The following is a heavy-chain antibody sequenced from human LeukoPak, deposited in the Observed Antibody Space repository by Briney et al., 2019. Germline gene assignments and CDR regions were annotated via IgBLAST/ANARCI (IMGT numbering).Heavy chain of an antibody. CDR2: VNSDGSTT. V-gene: IGHV3-74*01. Sequence: GGSLRLSCAASGFTFSSYWMHWVRQAPGKRLVWVSRVNSDGSTTLYADSVKGRFTISRDNAKNTLYLQMNSLRAEDTAVYYCVRPCATCYGFDYWGQGTLVTVSS. CDR1: GFTFSSYW. D-gene: IGHD2-2*01. J-gene: IGHJ4*02. CDR3: VRPCATCYGFDY.